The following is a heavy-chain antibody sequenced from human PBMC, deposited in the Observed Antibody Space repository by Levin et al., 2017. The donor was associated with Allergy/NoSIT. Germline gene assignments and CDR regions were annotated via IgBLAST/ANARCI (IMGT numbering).Heavy chain of an antibody. D-gene: IGHD7-27*01. V-gene: IGHV3-7*02. Sequence: HPGGSLRLSCAASGFTVSGYWMSWVRQAPGKGLEWVANIKQDGREKNYVESVKDRFTISRDTAKNSLYLQMNSLRAEDTAVYYCAKMNWGTGPFDYWGQGTLVTVSS. J-gene: IGHJ4*02. CDR3: AKMNWGTGPFDY. CDR2: IKQDGREK. CDR1: GFTVSGYW.